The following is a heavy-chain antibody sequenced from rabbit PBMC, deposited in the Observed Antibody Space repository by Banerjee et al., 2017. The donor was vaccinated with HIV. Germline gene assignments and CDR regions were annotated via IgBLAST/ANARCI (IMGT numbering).Heavy chain of an antibody. CDR1: GFSFSSNYY. V-gene: IGHV1S40*01. Sequence: QSLEESGGDLVKPGASLTLTCTASGFSFSSNYYMCWVRQAPGKGLEWIACIYAGSSGSAWYASWVNGRFTISKTSSTTVTLQMTSLTAADTATYFCARNYDLWGPGTLVTVS. CDR3: ARNYDL. CDR2: IYAGSSGSA. J-gene: IGHJ4*01. D-gene: IGHD2-1*01.